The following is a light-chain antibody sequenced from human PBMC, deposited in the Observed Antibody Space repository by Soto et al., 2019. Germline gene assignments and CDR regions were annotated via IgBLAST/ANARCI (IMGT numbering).Light chain of an antibody. CDR1: SGHNSYA. V-gene: IGLV4-69*01. CDR2: LNSDGSH. J-gene: IGLJ3*02. Sequence: QPVLTKSPSASASLGASVQLTCTLSSGHNSYAIAWHQQQPEKGPRYLMKLNSDGSHTKGDGIPDRFSGSSSGAERYLTISSLLSEDEADYYCQTWGTGIRVFGGGTKLTVL. CDR3: QTWGTGIRV.